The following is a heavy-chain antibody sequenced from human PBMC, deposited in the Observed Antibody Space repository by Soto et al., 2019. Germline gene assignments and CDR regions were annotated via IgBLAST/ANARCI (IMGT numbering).Heavy chain of an antibody. J-gene: IGHJ4*02. D-gene: IGHD2-15*01. CDR1: GYTFTSYY. CDR2: ISPSGGST. CDR3: ARVYCSGGGCYGIDY. V-gene: IGHV1-46*01. Sequence: QVQLVQSGAEVKKPGASVKVSCKASGYTFTSYYMHWVRQAPGQGLEWMGIISPSGGSTTYAQKFQGIVRMRRDTSTSTVYMELSSLRSEDTAVYYCARVYCSGGGCYGIDYWGQGTLVTVSS.